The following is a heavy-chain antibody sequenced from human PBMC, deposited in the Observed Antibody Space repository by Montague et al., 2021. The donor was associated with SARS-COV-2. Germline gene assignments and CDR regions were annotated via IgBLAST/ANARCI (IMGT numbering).Heavy chain of an antibody. CDR2: VYLSGNI. CDR1: GGSFSTYY. V-gene: IGHV4-59*01. CDR3: ARAQPRTIDF. Sequence: SETLSLTCTVSGGSFSTYYWTWIRQPPNKGLEWIGNVYLSGNINYNPSLKSRVSMSVDTSKNQFSLVLNSVTPADTAVYYCARAQPRTIDFWGQGTLVTVSS. J-gene: IGHJ4*02.